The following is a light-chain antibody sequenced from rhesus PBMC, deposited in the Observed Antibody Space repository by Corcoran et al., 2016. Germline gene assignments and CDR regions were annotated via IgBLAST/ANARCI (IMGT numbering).Light chain of an antibody. J-gene: IGKJ1*01. CDR1: QSVGSY. CDR3: QQSSNLWT. CDR2: GAS. Sequence: ETVVTQSPATLSLSPGERATLSCRASQSVGSYLAWYQQKPGQAPRPLIYGASSRATGIPARFRGSGSGTDFTLTISSLEPEDVGVYYCQQSSNLWTFGQGTKVEIK. V-gene: IGKV3-24*04.